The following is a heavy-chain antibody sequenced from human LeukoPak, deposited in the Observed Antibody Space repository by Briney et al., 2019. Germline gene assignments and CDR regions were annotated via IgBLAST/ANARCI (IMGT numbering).Heavy chain of an antibody. CDR3: AKDTEDSSSWHPFDY. V-gene: IGHV3-30*18. D-gene: IGHD6-13*01. J-gene: IGHJ4*02. CDR1: GFAFSSYG. Sequence: PGGSLRLSCAASGFAFSSYGMHWVRQAPGKGLEWVAVISYDGSNKYYADSLKGRFTISRDNAKNSLYLQMNSLRAEDTALYYCAKDTEDSSSWHPFDYWGQGTLVTVSS. CDR2: ISYDGSNK.